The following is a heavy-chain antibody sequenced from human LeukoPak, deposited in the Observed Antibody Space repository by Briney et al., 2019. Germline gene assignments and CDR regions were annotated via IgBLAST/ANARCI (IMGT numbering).Heavy chain of an antibody. CDR1: GGSISDYY. Sequence: PSETLSLTCTVSGGSISDYYWTWIRQSAGKGLEWIGRIYVSGSTKYNPSLNPSVKRRVTISVDVSKNQFSLRMSSVTAADTALYYCARDRYDSVYNWFAPWGQGILVTVSS. V-gene: IGHV4-4*07. D-gene: IGHD3-22*01. CDR3: ARDRYDSVYNWFAP. CDR2: IYVSGST. J-gene: IGHJ5*02.